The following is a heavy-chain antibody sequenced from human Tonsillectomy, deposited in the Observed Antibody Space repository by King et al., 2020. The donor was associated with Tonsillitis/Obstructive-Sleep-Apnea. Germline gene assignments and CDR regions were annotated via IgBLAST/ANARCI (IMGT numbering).Heavy chain of an antibody. CDR3: TDTDDFWSGYWHY. V-gene: IGHV3-73*01. CDR1: GFTFSGSA. Sequence: QLVQSGGGLVQPGGSLKLSCAASGFTFSGSAMHWVRQASGKGLEWGGRLRSKANRYARAYFASVKGRFTISRDDSKNTAYLQMNSLKTEDTAVYYCTDTDDFWSGYWHYWGQGTLVTVSS. J-gene: IGHJ4*02. D-gene: IGHD3-3*01. CDR2: LRSKANRYAR.